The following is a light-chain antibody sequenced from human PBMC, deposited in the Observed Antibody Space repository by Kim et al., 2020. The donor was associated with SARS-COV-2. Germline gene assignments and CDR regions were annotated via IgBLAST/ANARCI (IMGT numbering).Light chain of an antibody. J-gene: IGKJ4*01. V-gene: IGKV4-1*01. CDR2: WAS. Sequence: ATINCKSGQSVLYTSNNKNYLAWYQQKPGQPPKLLIYWASTRESGVPDRFSGSGSGTNFTLTITSLQAEDVAVYYCQQYYTTPQAFGGGTKVDIK. CDR1: QSVLYTSNNKNY. CDR3: QQYYTTPQA.